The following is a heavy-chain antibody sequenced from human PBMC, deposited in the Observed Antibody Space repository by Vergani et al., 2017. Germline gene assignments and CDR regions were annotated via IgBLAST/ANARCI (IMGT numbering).Heavy chain of an antibody. V-gene: IGHV4-30-4*01. J-gene: IGHJ6*02. CDR3: ARVRRDVSGGYYYYYGMDV. Sequence: QVQLQESGPGLVKPSQTLSLTCTVSGGSISSGDYYWSWIRQPPGKGLEWIGYIYYSGSTYYNPSLKSRVTISVDTSKNQFSLKLSSVTAADTAVYYCARVRRDVSGGYYYYYGMDVWGQGTTVTVSS. CDR1: GGSISSGDYY. CDR2: IYYSGST. D-gene: IGHD2-15*01.